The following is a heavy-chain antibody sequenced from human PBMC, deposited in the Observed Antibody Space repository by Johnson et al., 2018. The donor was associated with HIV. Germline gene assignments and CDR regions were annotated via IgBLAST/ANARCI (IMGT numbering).Heavy chain of an antibody. D-gene: IGHD1-26*01. CDR3: ARSRWGSTLGALDI. J-gene: IGHJ3*02. V-gene: IGHV3-43D*04. CDR1: GFTFDDYA. Sequence: EVQLVESGGVVVQPGGSLRLSCAASGFTFDDYAMHWVRQAPGKGLEWVSHINWNGGTTGYADSVMGRFTISRDNSKNTLYLQMNSLRAEDTAVYYCARSRWGSTLGALDIWGQGTMVTVSS. CDR2: INWNGGTT.